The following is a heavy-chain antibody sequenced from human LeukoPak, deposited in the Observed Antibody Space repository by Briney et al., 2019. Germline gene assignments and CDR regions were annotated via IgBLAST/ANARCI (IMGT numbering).Heavy chain of an antibody. J-gene: IGHJ4*02. CDR2: INPKNGGT. Sequence: GASVTVSCTSSGYTFSGYYMHWLRQAPGQGLEWMGWINPKNGGTIYAQTFQGRVTMTGDTSISTAYMDLSRLTSDDTAVYYCAKGGMGVAAPLLDHWGQGTLVTVSS. V-gene: IGHV1-2*02. D-gene: IGHD2-15*01. CDR1: GYTFSGYY. CDR3: AKGGMGVAAPLLDH.